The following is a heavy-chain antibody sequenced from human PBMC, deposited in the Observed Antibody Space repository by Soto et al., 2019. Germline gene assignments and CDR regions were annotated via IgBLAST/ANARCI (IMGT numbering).Heavy chain of an antibody. CDR3: AKGSLYYYDSSGYSNPY. D-gene: IGHD3-22*01. V-gene: IGHV3-23*01. J-gene: IGHJ4*02. Sequence: PGGSLRLSCAASGFTFSSYAMSWVRQAPGKGLEWVSTINDSGGDTYYADSVKGRFTISRDNSKNTLYLQLNSLRAEDTAVYYCAKGSLYYYDSSGYSNPYWGQGTLVTVSS. CDR1: GFTFSSYA. CDR2: INDSGGDT.